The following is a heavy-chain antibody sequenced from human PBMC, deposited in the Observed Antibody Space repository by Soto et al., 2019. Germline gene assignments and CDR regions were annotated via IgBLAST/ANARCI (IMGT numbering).Heavy chain of an antibody. Sequence: PVGSLRLSCAASGFTFSSYAMHWVRQAPGKGLEWVAVISYDGSNKYYADSVKGRFTISRDNSKNTLYLQMNSLRAEDTAVYYCARDTVVVPAAIGVGGYYYGMDVWGQGTTVTVSS. V-gene: IGHV3-30-3*01. D-gene: IGHD2-2*01. CDR2: ISYDGSNK. CDR1: GFTFSSYA. CDR3: ARDTVVVPAAIGVGGYYYGMDV. J-gene: IGHJ6*02.